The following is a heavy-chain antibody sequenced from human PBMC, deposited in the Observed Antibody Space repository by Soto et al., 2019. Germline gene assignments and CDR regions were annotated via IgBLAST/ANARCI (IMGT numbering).Heavy chain of an antibody. CDR2: ITNSGGYT. CDR3: AKPKVGANYHFDF. CDR1: GFRFSIHA. J-gene: IGHJ4*02. Sequence: EVQLLESGGGLVQPGGSLRLSCAASGFRFSIHAMTWVRQAPGRGLEWVSSITNSGGYTYYADSVKGRFTISRDNSNNTLFLQMNSLRAEDTAVYYCAKPKVGANYHFDFWGQGTLLTVAS. D-gene: IGHD1-26*01. V-gene: IGHV3-23*01.